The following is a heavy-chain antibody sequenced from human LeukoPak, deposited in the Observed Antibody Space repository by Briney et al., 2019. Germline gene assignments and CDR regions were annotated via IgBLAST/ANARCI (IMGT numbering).Heavy chain of an antibody. V-gene: IGHV3-30*18. J-gene: IGHJ6*02. D-gene: IGHD4-17*01. CDR1: GFTFSSYG. CDR3: AKEGSRTTVTTAHKSEYYYYDSGMEV. Sequence: GGSLRLSCAASGFTFSSYGMHWVRQAPGKGLEWVAVISYDGSNKYYADSVKGRFTISRDNSKNTLYLQMNSLRAEDTAVYYCAKEGSRTTVTTAHKSEYYYYDSGMEVGAQGTRLTVSS. CDR2: ISYDGSNK.